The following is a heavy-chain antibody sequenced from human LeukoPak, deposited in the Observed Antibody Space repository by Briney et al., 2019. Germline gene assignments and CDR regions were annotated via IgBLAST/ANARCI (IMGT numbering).Heavy chain of an antibody. CDR1: GDSVSSNSAA. J-gene: IGHJ4*02. D-gene: IGHD3-9*01. CDR2: TYYRSKWYN. CDR3: ARGGYDILTGYFKGYYFDY. V-gene: IGHV6-1*01. Sequence: SQTLSLTCAISGDSVSSNSAAWNWIRQSPSRGLEWLGRTYYRSKWYNDYAVSVKSQITINPDTSKNQFSLQLNSVTPEDTAVYYCARGGYDILTGYFKGYYFDYWGQGTLVTVSS.